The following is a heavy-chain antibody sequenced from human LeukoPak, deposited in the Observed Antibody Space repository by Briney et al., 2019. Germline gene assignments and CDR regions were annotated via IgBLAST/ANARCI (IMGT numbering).Heavy chain of an antibody. V-gene: IGHV3-33*01. CDR3: ARIGSAAFTDY. J-gene: IGHJ4*02. D-gene: IGHD3-3*02. Sequence: PGGSLRLSCAASGFTFSSYGMHWVRQAPGKGLEWVAVIWYDGSNKYYADSVKGRFTISRDNSKNTLYLQMNSLRAEDTALYYCARIGSAAFTDYWGQGTLVTVSS. CDR1: GFTFSSYG. CDR2: IWYDGSNK.